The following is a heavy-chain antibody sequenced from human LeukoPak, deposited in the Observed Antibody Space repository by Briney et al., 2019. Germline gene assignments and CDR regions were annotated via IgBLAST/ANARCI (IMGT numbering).Heavy chain of an antibody. CDR1: GFTFSSYA. J-gene: IGHJ4*02. CDR3: ARDYSVVVVAELDY. V-gene: IGHV3-30*04. Sequence: PGGSLRLSCAASGFTFSSYAMHWVRQAPGKGLEWVAVISYDGSNKYYADSVKGRFTISRDNSKNTLYLQMNSLRAEDTAVYYCARDYSVVVVAELDYRGQGTLVTVSS. D-gene: IGHD2-15*01. CDR2: ISYDGSNK.